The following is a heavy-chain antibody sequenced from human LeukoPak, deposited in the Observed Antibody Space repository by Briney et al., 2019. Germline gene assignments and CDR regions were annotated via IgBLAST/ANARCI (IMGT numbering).Heavy chain of an antibody. D-gene: IGHD6-19*01. Sequence: GGSLRLSCAASGFTFSSYGMHWVRQAPGKGLEWVAVIWYDGSNKYYADSVKGRFTISRDNSKNTLYLQMNSLRAEDTAVYYCARESVAGTRSFDYWGQGTLVTVSS. J-gene: IGHJ4*02. CDR1: GFTFSSYG. V-gene: IGHV3-33*01. CDR2: IWYDGSNK. CDR3: ARESVAGTRSFDY.